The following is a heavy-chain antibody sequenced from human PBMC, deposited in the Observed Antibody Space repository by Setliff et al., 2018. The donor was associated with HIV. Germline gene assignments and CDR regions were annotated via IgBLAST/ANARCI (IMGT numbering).Heavy chain of an antibody. V-gene: IGHV4-4*09. D-gene: IGHD6-19*01. CDR3: EVAGQ. J-gene: IGHJ4*02. CDR1: GGSFSDYY. Sequence: SETLSLTCTVSGGSFSDYYQSWIRQPPGKGLEWIGYIYTSGSTNYNPSLKSRVTISVDTSKNQFSLKLRSVTAADTAVYYCEVAGQWGQGTLVTVSS. CDR2: IYTSGST.